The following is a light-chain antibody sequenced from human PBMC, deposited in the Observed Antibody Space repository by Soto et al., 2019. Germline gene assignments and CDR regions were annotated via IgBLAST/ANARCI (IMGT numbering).Light chain of an antibody. J-gene: IGKJ1*01. CDR1: RNVLYTSNNKNY. V-gene: IGKV4-1*01. Sequence: DIVMTQSPDFLTVSLGERATINCKSSRNVLYTSNNKNYLAWYQQKPGQPPKLLIYWASTRESGVPDRSSGSGSGTDFTLTISSLQAEDVAVYYCQQYYSAPWTFGQGTKVDIK. CDR2: WAS. CDR3: QQYYSAPWT.